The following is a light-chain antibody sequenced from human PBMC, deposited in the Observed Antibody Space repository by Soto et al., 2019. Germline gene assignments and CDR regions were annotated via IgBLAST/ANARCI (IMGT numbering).Light chain of an antibody. CDR2: DAS. Sequence: PGESATLSCRTSQSVRSYLAWYQQKPGQAPRLLMYDASNRATGIPARFRGSGSGTDFTLTISSLEPEDFEVYYCQQRSDWPLTFGGGTKVEIK. V-gene: IGKV3-11*01. J-gene: IGKJ4*01. CDR1: QSVRSY. CDR3: QQRSDWPLT.